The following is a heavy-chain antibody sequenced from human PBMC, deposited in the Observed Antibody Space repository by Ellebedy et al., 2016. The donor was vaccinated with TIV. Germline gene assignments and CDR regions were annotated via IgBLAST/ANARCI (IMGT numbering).Heavy chain of an antibody. D-gene: IGHD6-6*01. CDR2: ISIYNENT. Sequence: ASVKVSCXASGYMFSDYGVTWVRQAPGQGFEWMGWISIYNENTNYAAKFQGRVTMTTDRSTSTAYMELRSLGSDDTAVYYCARENSSSSNGAYVYWGQGTLVTVSS. J-gene: IGHJ4*02. V-gene: IGHV1-18*01. CDR1: GYMFSDYG. CDR3: ARENSSSSNGAYVY.